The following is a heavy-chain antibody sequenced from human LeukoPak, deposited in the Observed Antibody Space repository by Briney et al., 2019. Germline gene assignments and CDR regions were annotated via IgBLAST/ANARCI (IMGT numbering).Heavy chain of an antibody. CDR1: GFTFSSYN. J-gene: IGHJ4*02. Sequence: GGSLRLSCAASGFTFSSYNMNWVRQAPGKGLEWVSSIISTSSYVYYADSVKGRFTISRDNAQNALYLLMNSLRAEDTAVYYCVRDPTEFDSWGQGTLVTVSS. CDR3: VRDPTEFDS. CDR2: IISTSSYV. V-gene: IGHV3-21*01.